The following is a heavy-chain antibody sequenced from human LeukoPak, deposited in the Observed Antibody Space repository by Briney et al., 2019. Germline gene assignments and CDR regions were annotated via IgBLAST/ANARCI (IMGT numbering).Heavy chain of an antibody. Sequence: GGSLRLSCAASGFTFSSYWMSWVRQAPGKGLEWVANIKQDGSEKYYVDSVKGRFTISRDNAKNSLYLQMNGLRAEDTAVYYCARVLLVSDGSGSDYWGQGTLVTVSS. D-gene: IGHD6-19*01. CDR1: GFTFSSYW. CDR2: IKQDGSEK. V-gene: IGHV3-7*01. J-gene: IGHJ4*02. CDR3: ARVLLVSDGSGSDY.